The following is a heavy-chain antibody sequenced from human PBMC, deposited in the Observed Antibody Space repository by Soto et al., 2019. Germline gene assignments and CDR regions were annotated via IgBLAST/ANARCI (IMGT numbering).Heavy chain of an antibody. D-gene: IGHD6-6*01. V-gene: IGHV3-30-3*01. CDR3: ARAHRQVSSSLGGAFDI. Sequence: QVQLVESGGGVVQPGRSLRLSCAASGFTFSSYAMHWVRQAPGKGLEWVAVISYDGSNKYYADSVKGRFTISRDNSKNTLYLQMNSLRAEDTAVYYCARAHRQVSSSLGGAFDIWGQGTMVTVSS. J-gene: IGHJ3*02. CDR1: GFTFSSYA. CDR2: ISYDGSNK.